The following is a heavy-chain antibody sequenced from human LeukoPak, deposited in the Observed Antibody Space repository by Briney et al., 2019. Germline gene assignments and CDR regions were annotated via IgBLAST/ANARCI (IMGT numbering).Heavy chain of an antibody. J-gene: IGHJ4*02. Sequence: SAKVSCKASGGTFSSYTISWVRQAPGQGPEWMGRIIPILGIANYAQKFQGRVTITADKSTSTAYMELSSLRSEDTAVYYCATHPDYYDSSGYYSGSSDYWGQGTLVTVSS. D-gene: IGHD3-22*01. V-gene: IGHV1-69*02. CDR2: IIPILGIA. CDR3: ATHPDYYDSSGYYSGSSDY. CDR1: GGTFSSYT.